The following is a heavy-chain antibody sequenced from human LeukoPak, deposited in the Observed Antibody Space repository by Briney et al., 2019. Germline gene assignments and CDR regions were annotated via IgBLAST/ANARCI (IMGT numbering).Heavy chain of an antibody. CDR2: IKQDGSEK. V-gene: IGHV3-7*01. Sequence: QTGGSLRLSCAASGFTFSSYWMSWVRQAPGKGLEWVANIKQDGSEKYYVDSVKGRFTISRDNAKNSLYLQMNSLGAEDTAVYYCARDRWYGSGSYDYWGQGTLVTVSS. J-gene: IGHJ4*02. CDR3: ARDRWYGSGSYDY. D-gene: IGHD3-10*01. CDR1: GFTFSSYW.